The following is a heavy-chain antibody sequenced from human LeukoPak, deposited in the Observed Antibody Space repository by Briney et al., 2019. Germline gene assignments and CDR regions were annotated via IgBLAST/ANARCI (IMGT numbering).Heavy chain of an antibody. CDR1: GYTFTGYY. Sequence: ASVKVSCKASGYTFTGYYMHWVRQAPGQGLEWMGWINPNSGGTNYAQKFQGRVTMTRDTSISTAYMELSRLRSDDTAVYYCARDAIYCSSTSCYLNWFDPWGQGTLVTVSS. D-gene: IGHD2-2*01. CDR2: INPNSGGT. CDR3: ARDAIYCSSTSCYLNWFDP. J-gene: IGHJ5*02. V-gene: IGHV1-2*02.